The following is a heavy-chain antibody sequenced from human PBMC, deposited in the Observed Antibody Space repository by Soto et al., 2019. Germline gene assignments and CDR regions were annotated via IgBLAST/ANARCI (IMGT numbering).Heavy chain of an antibody. J-gene: IGHJ5*02. Sequence: GGSLRLSCAASGITFSSYAMSWVRQAPGKGLEWVSGISASGGSTYYADSVKGRFTISRDNSKNTLYLQMNSLRAEDTAVYYCAKDAYYDILTGGWFDPWGQGTLVTVSS. V-gene: IGHV3-23*01. CDR2: ISASGGST. CDR3: AKDAYYDILTGGWFDP. CDR1: GITFSSYA. D-gene: IGHD3-9*01.